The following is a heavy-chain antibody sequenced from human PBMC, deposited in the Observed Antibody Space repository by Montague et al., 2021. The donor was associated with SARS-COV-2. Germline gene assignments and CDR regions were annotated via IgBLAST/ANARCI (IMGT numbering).Heavy chain of an antibody. CDR1: GVSSSRTSY. D-gene: IGHD3-10*01. Sequence: SETLSLTCTVSGVSSSRTSYCAWIRQPPGKGLEWLGSISYSGYTNYNSSLKSRVTISIDTSKNQFSLRLTSVSAADTAVYYCARRYGSAFDYWGQGTLVTVSS. CDR2: ISYSGYT. V-gene: IGHV4-39*01. CDR3: ARRYGSAFDY. J-gene: IGHJ4*02.